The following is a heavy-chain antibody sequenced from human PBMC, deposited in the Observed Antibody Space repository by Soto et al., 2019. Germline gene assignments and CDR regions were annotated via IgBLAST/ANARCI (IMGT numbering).Heavy chain of an antibody. Sequence: SETLSLTCTVSGGSISSRDSYWGWIRQPPGKGLEWIESFHYSGSTYYNPSLKSRVTISVDTSKNQLSLRVTSVTAADTAVYYCARGFGRSHFDYWGQGTLVTVSS. J-gene: IGHJ4*02. D-gene: IGHD3-16*01. CDR2: FHYSGST. CDR3: ARGFGRSHFDY. CDR1: GGSISSRDSY. V-gene: IGHV4-39*01.